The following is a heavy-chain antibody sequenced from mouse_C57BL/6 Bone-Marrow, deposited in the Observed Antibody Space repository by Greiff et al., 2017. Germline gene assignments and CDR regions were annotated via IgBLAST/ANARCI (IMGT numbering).Heavy chain of an antibody. CDR1: GYSITSGYY. CDR2: ISYDGSN. J-gene: IGHJ2*01. V-gene: IGHV3-6*01. D-gene: IGHD2-1*01. CDR3: ARGKKGNLLWYYYFDY. Sequence: DVKLQESGPGLVKPSQSLSLTCSVTGYSITSGYYWNWIRQFPGNKLEWMGYISYDGSNNYNPSLKNRISITRDTSKNQFFLKLNSVTTEDTATYYCARGKKGNLLWYYYFDYWGQGTTLTVSS.